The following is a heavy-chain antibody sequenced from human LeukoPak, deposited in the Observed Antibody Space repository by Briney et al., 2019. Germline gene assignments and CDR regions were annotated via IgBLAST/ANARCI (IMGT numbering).Heavy chain of an antibody. CDR1: GLTFKNYG. CDR3: ARPRRDYYSYYGTNV. Sequence: GGSLRLPCEASGLTFKNYGILWVRQAPGKGLEWVALISNDGVSKHYGDSVKGRFTISRDDSKNTVYLQMNRLRGADSAVYYCARPRRDYYSYYGTNVWGQGTTVTVSS. CDR2: ISNDGVSK. J-gene: IGHJ6*02. V-gene: IGHV3-30*03.